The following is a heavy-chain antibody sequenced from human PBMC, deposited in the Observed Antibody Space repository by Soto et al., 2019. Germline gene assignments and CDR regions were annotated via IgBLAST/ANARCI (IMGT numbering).Heavy chain of an antibody. CDR1: GDSISSYY. J-gene: IGHJ2*01. CDR3: ARGYCSGGRCPKLWYFDL. Sequence: SETLSLTCTVSGDSISSYYWSWIRQPPGKGLEWIGDISYSGSTNQNPSLKSRVTISLDTSKSQFSLKLSSVTAADTAVYYCARGYCSGGRCPKLWYFDLWGRGTLVTVSS. D-gene: IGHD2-15*01. CDR2: ISYSGST. V-gene: IGHV4-59*01.